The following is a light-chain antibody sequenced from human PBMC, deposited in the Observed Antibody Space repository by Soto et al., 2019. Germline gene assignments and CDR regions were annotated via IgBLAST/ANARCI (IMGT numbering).Light chain of an antibody. CDR1: SSDVGGYNY. CDR3: SSYVGTNSYV. Sequence: QSVLNQPPSASGSPGQSVTISCTGTSSDVGGYNYVSWYQHHPGKAPKLIIYEVYKRPSGVPDRFSGSKSGNTAALTVSGLQAEDEADYYCSSYVGTNSYVFGTGT. CDR2: EVY. V-gene: IGLV2-8*01. J-gene: IGLJ1*01.